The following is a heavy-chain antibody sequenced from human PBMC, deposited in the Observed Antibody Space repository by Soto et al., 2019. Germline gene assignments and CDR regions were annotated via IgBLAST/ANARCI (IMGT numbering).Heavy chain of an antibody. CDR2: IDPSDSYT. V-gene: IGHV5-10-1*01. Sequence: GESLKISCKGSGYSFTSYWISWVRQMPGKGLEWMGRIDPSDSYTNYSPSFQGHVTISADKSISTAYLQWSSLKASDTAMCYCARLAVSYDILTGYYTPSAFDYWGQGTLVTVSS. J-gene: IGHJ4*02. CDR1: GYSFTSYW. D-gene: IGHD3-9*01. CDR3: ARLAVSYDILTGYYTPSAFDY.